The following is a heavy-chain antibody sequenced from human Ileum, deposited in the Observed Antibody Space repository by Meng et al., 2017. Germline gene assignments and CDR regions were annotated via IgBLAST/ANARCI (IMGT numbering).Heavy chain of an antibody. Sequence: SETLSLTCPVPGASITETTYYWTWMRQPQGKGLEWIGSVYYSGSTYSNPSLTRRLAISVDTFRNHFSFMLTDLTAADTAVYYCARVPPQQLTVWPFYHGIDVWGPGTTVTVSS. CDR1: GASITETTYY. D-gene: IGHD4-17*01. J-gene: IGHJ6*02. CDR2: VYYSGST. V-gene: IGHV4-39*07. CDR3: ARVPPQQLTVWPFYHGIDV.